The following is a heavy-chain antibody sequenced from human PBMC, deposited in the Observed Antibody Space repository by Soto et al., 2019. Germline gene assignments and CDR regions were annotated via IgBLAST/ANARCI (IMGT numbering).Heavy chain of an antibody. CDR2: ISRDGSYI. D-gene: IGHD3-3*01. CDR1: GFTFSRYA. Sequence: GGSLRLACAASGFTFSRYAIHWVRLTPGRGLEWVLAISRDGSYIYYTDSVKGRFTVSRDNSKNTVFVQMNRLIPDDTALYFCARTRNGGVADSFDSWGQGTRVTVSS. CDR3: ARTRNGGVADSFDS. V-gene: IGHV3-30*04. J-gene: IGHJ5*01.